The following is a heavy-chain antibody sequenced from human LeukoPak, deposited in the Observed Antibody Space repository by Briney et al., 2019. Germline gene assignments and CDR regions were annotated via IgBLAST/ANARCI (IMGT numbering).Heavy chain of an antibody. Sequence: PSETLSLTCAVYGGSFSGYYWSWLRQPPGKGLEWIGEINHSGSTNYNPSLKSRVTISVDTSKNQFSLKLSSVTAADTAVYYCARGIHYYDFWSGYYPRRDDAFDIWGQGTMVTVSS. J-gene: IGHJ3*02. CDR2: INHSGST. D-gene: IGHD3-3*01. CDR1: GGSFSGYY. CDR3: ARGIHYYDFWSGYYPRRDDAFDI. V-gene: IGHV4-34*01.